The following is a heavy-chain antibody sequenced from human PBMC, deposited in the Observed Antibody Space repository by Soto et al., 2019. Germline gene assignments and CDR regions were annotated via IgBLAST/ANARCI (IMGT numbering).Heavy chain of an antibody. J-gene: IGHJ4*02. CDR3: ASANVYFGLPLDY. V-gene: IGHV1-18*01. CDR2: INAYNGNT. CDR1: GYTFTSYG. D-gene: IGHD3-10*01. Sequence: QVQLVQSGAEVKKPGASVKVSCKASGYTFTSYGISWVRQAPGQGLEWMGWINAYNGNTNYAQDFQVRVTMTTDTSTSTAFMELRSLSSDDTAVYYCASANVYFGLPLDYWGQGTLVTVSS.